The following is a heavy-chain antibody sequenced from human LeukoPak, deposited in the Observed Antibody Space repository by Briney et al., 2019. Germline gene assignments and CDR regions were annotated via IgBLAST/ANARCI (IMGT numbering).Heavy chain of an antibody. CDR2: INDRGTT. Sequence: SETLSLTCALYGGSFTGYFWNWIRQSPGKGLEWIAEINDRGTTNYNPSLKSRVTVSVDTSKNQFSLKLTSVTAADTGVYYCARDPTTVVTVPYYFDFWGQGTPVTVSS. D-gene: IGHD4-23*01. V-gene: IGHV4-34*01. CDR1: GGSFTGYF. CDR3: ARDPTTVVTVPYYFDF. J-gene: IGHJ4*02.